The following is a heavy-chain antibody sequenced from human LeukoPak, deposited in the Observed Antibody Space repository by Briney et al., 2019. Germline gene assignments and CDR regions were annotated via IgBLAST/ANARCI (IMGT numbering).Heavy chain of an antibody. CDR2: ISWNSGSI. D-gene: IGHD3-3*01. CDR1: GFTFSSYG. V-gene: IGHV3-9*01. CDR3: AKAYYDFWSGYYTFDY. J-gene: IGHJ4*02. Sequence: GGSLRLSCAASGFTFSSYGMHWVRQAPGKGLEWVSGISWNSGSIGYADSVKGRFTISRDNAKNSLYLQMNSLRAEDTALYYCAKAYYDFWSGYYTFDYWGQGTLVTVSS.